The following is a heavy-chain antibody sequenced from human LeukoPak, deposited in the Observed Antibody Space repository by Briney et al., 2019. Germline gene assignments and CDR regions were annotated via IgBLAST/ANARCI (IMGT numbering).Heavy chain of an antibody. CDR2: ISSSSSYI. V-gene: IGHV3-21*01. Sequence: PGGSLRLSCAASGFTFSSYSMNWVRQAPGKGLEWVSSISSSSSYIYYADSVKGRFTISRDNAKNSLYLQMNSLRAEDTAVYYCARGPVVVTALNWFDPWGQGTLVTVSS. D-gene: IGHD2-21*02. J-gene: IGHJ5*02. CDR1: GFTFSSYS. CDR3: ARGPVVVTALNWFDP.